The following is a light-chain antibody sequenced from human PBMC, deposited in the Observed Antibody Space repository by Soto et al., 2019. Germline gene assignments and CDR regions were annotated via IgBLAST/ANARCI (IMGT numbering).Light chain of an antibody. Sequence: QSALTQPASVSGSPGQSITISCTGTSSDVGAYNFVSWYRQHPGKAPKLIIYNVSDRPSGVSNRFSGSKSANTASLTISGLTAEDEADYYCTYSKGRGTYVFGTGTKLTVL. CDR2: NVS. CDR3: TYSKGRGTYV. CDR1: SSDVGAYNF. J-gene: IGLJ1*01. V-gene: IGLV2-14*03.